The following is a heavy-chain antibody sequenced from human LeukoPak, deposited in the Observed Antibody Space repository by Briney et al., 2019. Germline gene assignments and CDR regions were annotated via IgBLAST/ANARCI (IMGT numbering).Heavy chain of an antibody. D-gene: IGHD3-22*01. CDR1: GFTFDDYG. J-gene: IGHJ6*02. CDR3: ARGLYSNYYGMDV. CDR2: INWNGGST. V-gene: IGHV3-20*01. Sequence: PGGSLRLSCAASGFTFDDYGMSWVRQAPGKGLEWVSGINWNGGSTGYADSVRGRFTISRDNAKNSLYLQMNSLRAEDTALYHCARGLYSNYYGMDVWGQGTTVTVSS.